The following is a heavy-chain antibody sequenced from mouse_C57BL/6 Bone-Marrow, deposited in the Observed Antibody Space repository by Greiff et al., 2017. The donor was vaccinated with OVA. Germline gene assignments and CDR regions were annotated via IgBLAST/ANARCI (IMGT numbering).Heavy chain of an antibody. CDR3: ASTGAWFAY. D-gene: IGHD4-1*01. CDR2: ISYDGSN. CDR1: GYSITSGYY. J-gene: IGHJ3*01. V-gene: IGHV3-6*01. Sequence: VQLKESGPGLVKPSQSLSLTCSVTGYSITSGYYWNWIRQFPGNKLEWMGYISYDGSNNYNPSLKNRISITRDTSKNQFFLKLNSVTTEDTATYYCASTGAWFAYWGQGTLVTVSA.